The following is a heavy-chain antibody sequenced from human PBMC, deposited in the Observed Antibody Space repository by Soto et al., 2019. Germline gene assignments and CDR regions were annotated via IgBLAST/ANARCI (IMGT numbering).Heavy chain of an antibody. CDR3: TTIRDGTISGLPTAH. Sequence: ASVKVACKVSGYSLMELSIHWVRQAPGGGLEWMGGLDPEGGEIIYGQKLQGRGTMPEDTSTDTVYLELSSLRSEDTAVYYCTTIRDGTISGLPTAHWGQGTLVTVSS. V-gene: IGHV1-24*01. J-gene: IGHJ1*01. D-gene: IGHD2-15*01. CDR2: LDPEGGEI. CDR1: GYSLMELS.